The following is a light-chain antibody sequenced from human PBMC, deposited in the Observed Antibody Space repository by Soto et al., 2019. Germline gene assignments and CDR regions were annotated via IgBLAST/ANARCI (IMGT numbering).Light chain of an antibody. CDR3: STWDDSLNGWV. Sequence: QPVLTQPPSVSGTPGQRVAISCSGSSSNIGDNTVHWYQQLPGTAPKLLIYNNDRRPSGVPDRFSGSKSGTSASLAISGLQSEDEADYFCSTWDDSLNGWVFGGGTKVTVL. V-gene: IGLV1-44*01. J-gene: IGLJ3*02. CDR1: SSNIGDNT. CDR2: NND.